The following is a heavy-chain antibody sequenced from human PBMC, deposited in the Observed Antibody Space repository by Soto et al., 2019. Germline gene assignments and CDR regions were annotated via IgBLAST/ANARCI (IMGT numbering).Heavy chain of an antibody. CDR2: MYTSGST. D-gene: IGHD4-17*01. V-gene: IGHV4-4*07. Sequence: SETLSLTCTVSGGSISNYYWTWIRQPAGKGLEWIGRMYTSGSTNYNPSLKSRVTMSVDTSKNQFSLNLRSVTAADTAVYYCAREGYGDTYSYYQTLDVWGQGTTVTVSS. J-gene: IGHJ6*02. CDR1: GGSISNYY. CDR3: AREGYGDTYSYYQTLDV.